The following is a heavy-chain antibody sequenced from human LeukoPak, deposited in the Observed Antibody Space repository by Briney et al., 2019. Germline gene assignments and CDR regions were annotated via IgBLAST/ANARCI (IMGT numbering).Heavy chain of an antibody. CDR1: GFTFDDYG. CDR2: INWNGGGT. D-gene: IGHD3-22*01. Sequence: GGSLRLSCAASGFTFDDYGMSWVRQVPGKGLEWVSGINWNGGGTGYADSVKGRFTISRDNAKNSLYLQMNSLRAEDTAVYYCARDSSGYYPYFDYWGQGTLVTVSS. J-gene: IGHJ4*02. CDR3: ARDSSGYYPYFDY. V-gene: IGHV3-20*04.